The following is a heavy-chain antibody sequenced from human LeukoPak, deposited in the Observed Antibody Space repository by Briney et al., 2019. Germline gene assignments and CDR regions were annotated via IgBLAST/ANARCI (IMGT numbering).Heavy chain of an antibody. CDR2: LSGSGGGT. Sequence: GGSLRLSCAASGFTFSTYAMSWVRQAPGKGLEWISTLSGSGGGTYYADSVKGRFTISRDNSKNTLYLQMNSLRAEDTAVYYCAKGRYYDSSGYSDYWGQGTLVTVSS. CDR1: GFTFSTYA. J-gene: IGHJ4*02. D-gene: IGHD3-22*01. CDR3: AKGRYYDSSGYSDY. V-gene: IGHV3-23*01.